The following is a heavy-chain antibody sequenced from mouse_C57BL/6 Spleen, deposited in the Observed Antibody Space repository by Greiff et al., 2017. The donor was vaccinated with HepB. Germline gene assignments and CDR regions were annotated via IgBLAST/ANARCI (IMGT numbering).Heavy chain of an antibody. Sequence: LVESEGGLVQPGSSMKLSCTASGFTFSDYYMAWVRQVPEKGLEWVANINYDGSSTYYLDSLKSRFIISRDNAKNILYLQMSSLKSEDTATYYCARWDLYAMDYWGQGTSVTVSS. D-gene: IGHD4-1*01. CDR3: ARWDLYAMDY. CDR2: INYDGSST. V-gene: IGHV5-16*01. CDR1: GFTFSDYY. J-gene: IGHJ4*01.